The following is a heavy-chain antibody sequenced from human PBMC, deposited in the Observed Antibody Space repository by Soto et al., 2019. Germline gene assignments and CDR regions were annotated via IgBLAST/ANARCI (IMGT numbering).Heavy chain of an antibody. D-gene: IGHD3-10*01. CDR3: TTAPFSFITLPGTSFLIGMDV. J-gene: IGHJ6*02. CDR2: IKSNADGGAT. Sequence: PGGSLRLSCAASGFTLTKASMSWVRQAPGKGLEWVGHIKSNADGGATDYAAPVKGRFTVSRDDSRNTLYLQLNSLKTEDTAVYYCTTAPFSFITLPGTSFLIGMDVWGQGTTVTVSS. CDR1: GFTLTKAS. V-gene: IGHV3-15*01.